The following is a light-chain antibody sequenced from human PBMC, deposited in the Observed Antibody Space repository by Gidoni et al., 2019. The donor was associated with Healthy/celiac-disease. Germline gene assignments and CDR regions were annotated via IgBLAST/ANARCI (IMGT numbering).Light chain of an antibody. CDR1: QGIRKD. Sequence: AIQMTQPPSSLSSSVGDRVTITCRASQGIRKDLGWYQQKPEEPPKLLRYAASRLQSGVPPRFSGSGSGTDFTLTISSLQPEDFATYYCLQDYNYPWTFGQGTKVEIK. CDR2: AAS. V-gene: IGKV1-6*01. J-gene: IGKJ1*01. CDR3: LQDYNYPWT.